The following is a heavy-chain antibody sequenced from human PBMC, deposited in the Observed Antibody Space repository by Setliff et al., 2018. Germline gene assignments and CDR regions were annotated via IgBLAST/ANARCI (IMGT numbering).Heavy chain of an antibody. D-gene: IGHD1-1*01. J-gene: IGHJ4*02. CDR2: IYTSWST. Sequence: SETLSLICTVSGDSISSRTYYWSWIRQPAGKGLEWIGHIYTSWSTNYNPSLKSRLTISVDTSKNQFSLNLSSVTAADTAVYYCARTGTYRYFDSWGQGTRVTVSS. CDR1: GDSISSRTYY. CDR3: ARTGTYRYFDS. V-gene: IGHV4-61*09.